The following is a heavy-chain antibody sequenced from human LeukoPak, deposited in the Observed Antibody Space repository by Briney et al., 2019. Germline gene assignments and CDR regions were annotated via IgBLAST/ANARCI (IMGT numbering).Heavy chain of an antibody. CDR3: ARDVGLREWLFNY. CDR2: IIPIFGTA. D-gene: IGHD3-3*01. J-gene: IGHJ4*02. Sequence: SVKVSCKSSGGTFSSYAISWVRQAPGQGLEWMGGIIPIFGTANYAQKFQGRVTITADESTSTAYMELSSLRSEDTAVYYCARDVGLREWLFNYWGQGTLVTVSS. V-gene: IGHV1-69*01. CDR1: GGTFSSYA.